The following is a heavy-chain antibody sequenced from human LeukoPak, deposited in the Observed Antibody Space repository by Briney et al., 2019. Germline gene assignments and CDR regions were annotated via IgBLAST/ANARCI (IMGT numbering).Heavy chain of an antibody. D-gene: IGHD1-26*01. CDR1: AFTFSTYA. CDR3: VKSFGSFRYCFDY. J-gene: IGHJ4*02. CDR2: ITNSGDET. Sequence: PGGSLRLSCAASAFTFSTYAMSRVRQAPGKGLEWVSTITNSGDETYYVDSVKGRFTISRDNSKNTLFLQMNSLTAEDTAVYYCVKSFGSFRYCFDYWGQGSLVTVSS. V-gene: IGHV3-23*01.